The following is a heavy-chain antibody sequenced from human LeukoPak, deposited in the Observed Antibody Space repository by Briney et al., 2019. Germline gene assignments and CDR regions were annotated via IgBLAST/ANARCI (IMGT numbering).Heavy chain of an antibody. CDR1: GGTLTNFA. Sequence: SVKVSCKASGGTLTNFAISWLRQAPGQGLEWLGGIVPIFGFANYAENFEGRVTIIADESTRTAYLELTSLTSEDTAVYYCAKVGGTTVAYYFDSWGQGTLVTVSS. D-gene: IGHD4-23*01. V-gene: IGHV1-69*13. CDR2: IVPIFGFA. CDR3: AKVGGTTVAYYFDS. J-gene: IGHJ4*02.